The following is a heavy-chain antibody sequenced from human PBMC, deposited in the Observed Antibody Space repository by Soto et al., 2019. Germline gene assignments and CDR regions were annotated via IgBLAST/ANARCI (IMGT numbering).Heavy chain of an antibody. CDR2: IRSKANSYAT. Sequence: GGSLRLSCAASGFTFSGSAMHWVRQASGKGLEWVGRIRSKANSYATAYAASVKGRFTISRDDSKNTAYLQMNSLKTEDTAVYYCTSVGYCSGGSCYSLNAFDIWGQGTMVTVSS. D-gene: IGHD2-15*01. CDR1: GFTFSGSA. J-gene: IGHJ3*02. CDR3: TSVGYCSGGSCYSLNAFDI. V-gene: IGHV3-73*01.